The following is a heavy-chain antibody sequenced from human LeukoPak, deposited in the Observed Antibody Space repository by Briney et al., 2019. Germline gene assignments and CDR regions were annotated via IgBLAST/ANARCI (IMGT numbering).Heavy chain of an antibody. V-gene: IGHV3-23*01. J-gene: IGHJ4*02. CDR2: MSSSDDGR. CDR1: GFSFSSYA. CDR3: AKTPVTSCRGAFCYPFDY. Sequence: GGSLRLSCATSGFSFSSYAMSWVRQAPGRGLEWVSAMSSSDDGRYYAASVRGRFTISRDTSRSTLYLQMNSLRAEDAAVYYCAKTPVTSCRGAFCYPFDYWGQGTLVTVSS. D-gene: IGHD2-15*01.